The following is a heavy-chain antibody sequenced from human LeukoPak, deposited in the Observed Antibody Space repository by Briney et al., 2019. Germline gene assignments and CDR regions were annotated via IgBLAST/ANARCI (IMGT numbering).Heavy chain of an antibody. CDR3: ARLVSSITWMTDY. J-gene: IGHJ4*02. D-gene: IGHD6-13*01. CDR1: GYSFTSYW. Sequence: GESLKISCKGSGYSFTSYWIGWVRQMPGEGLEWMGIIYPGDSDTRYSPSFQGQVTISADKSISTAYLQWSSLKASDTAVYYCARLVSSITWMTDYWGQGTLVTVSS. CDR2: IYPGDSDT. V-gene: IGHV5-51*01.